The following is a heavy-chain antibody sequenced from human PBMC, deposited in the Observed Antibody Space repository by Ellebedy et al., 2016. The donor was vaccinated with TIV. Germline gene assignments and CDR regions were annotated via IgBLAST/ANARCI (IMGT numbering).Heavy chain of an antibody. CDR3: ERDLDKSSGWYGAAAD. J-gene: IGHJ1*01. Sequence: PGGSLRLSCAASGFTFNSYAMHWVRQAPGKGLEWVAVISYDGNSKYYATSVKGRFTISRDNSMTPLYLEMNSLRAEDTAVYYCERDLDKSSGWYGAAADWGEGTLVTVSS. D-gene: IGHD6-19*01. V-gene: IGHV3-30-3*01. CDR1: GFTFNSYA. CDR2: ISYDGNSK.